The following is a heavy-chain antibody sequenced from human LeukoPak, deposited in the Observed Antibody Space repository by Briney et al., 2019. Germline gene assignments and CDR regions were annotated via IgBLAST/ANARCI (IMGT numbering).Heavy chain of an antibody. CDR3: AGTYYYDSSGYYYPGGY. J-gene: IGHJ4*02. D-gene: IGHD3-22*01. CDR2: IYYSGST. CDR1: GGSISSYY. V-gene: IGHV4-59*01. Sequence: PSETLSLTCTVSGGSISSYYWSWIRQPPGKGLEWIGYIYYSGSTNYNPSLKSRVTISVDTSKNQFPLKLSSVTAADTAVYYCAGTYYYDSSGYYYPGGYWGQGTLVTVSS.